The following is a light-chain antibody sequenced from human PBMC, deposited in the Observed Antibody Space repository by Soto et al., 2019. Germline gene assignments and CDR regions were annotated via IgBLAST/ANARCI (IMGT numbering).Light chain of an antibody. Sequence: EIVSTHSPATLSCSPGERATLSCRASQSFSSNLAWYQQKPGQAPRLLIYGASTRATGVPARFSGSGSGTEFALTISSLQSEDFAVYYCQQYNNWPRTFGQGTRLEIK. J-gene: IGKJ5*01. CDR3: QQYNNWPRT. V-gene: IGKV3-15*01. CDR1: QSFSSN. CDR2: GAS.